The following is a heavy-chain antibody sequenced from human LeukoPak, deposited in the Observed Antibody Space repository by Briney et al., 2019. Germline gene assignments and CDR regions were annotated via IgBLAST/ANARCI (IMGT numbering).Heavy chain of an antibody. Sequence: PSETLSLTCIVSGGSISSGGYYWSWIRQHPGKGLEWIGYIYYSGSTNYNPSLKSRVTISVDTSKNQFSLKLSSVTAADTAVYYCARHHSDSSGWYDAFDLWGQGTMVTVSS. V-gene: IGHV4-61*08. CDR2: IYYSGST. CDR3: ARHHSDSSGWYDAFDL. D-gene: IGHD6-19*01. J-gene: IGHJ3*01. CDR1: GGSISSGGYY.